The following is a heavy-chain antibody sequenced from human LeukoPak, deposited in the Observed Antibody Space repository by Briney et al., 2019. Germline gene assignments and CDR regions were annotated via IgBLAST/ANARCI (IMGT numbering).Heavy chain of an antibody. J-gene: IGHJ4*02. V-gene: IGHV3-33*01. CDR3: GRDLFMIVVPGQNVLDY. Sequence: GGSLRLSCAASGFTFSTYGMHWVRQAPGKGLEWVAVIWYDGSNKYYADSVKGRFTISRDNSKNTLHLQMNSLRAEDTAVYYCGRDLFMIVVPGQNVLDYWGQGTLVTVSS. CDR2: IWYDGSNK. D-gene: IGHD3-22*01. CDR1: GFTFSTYG.